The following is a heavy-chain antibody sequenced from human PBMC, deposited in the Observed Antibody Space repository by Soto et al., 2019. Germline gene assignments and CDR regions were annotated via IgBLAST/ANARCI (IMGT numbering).Heavy chain of an antibody. CDR2: IIPIFGTA. J-gene: IGHJ6*02. CDR3: TLITGTWLDYYYYGMDV. D-gene: IGHD1-20*01. CDR1: GGTFSSYA. Sequence: QVQLVQSGAEVKKPGSSVKVSCKASGGTFSSYAISWVRQAPGQGLEWMGGIIPIFGTANYAQKFQGRVTITADESTGTAYMELSSLRSEDTAVYYCTLITGTWLDYYYYGMDVWGQGTTVTVSS. V-gene: IGHV1-69*01.